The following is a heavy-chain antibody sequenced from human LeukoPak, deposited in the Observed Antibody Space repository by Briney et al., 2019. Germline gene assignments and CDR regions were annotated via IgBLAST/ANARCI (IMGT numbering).Heavy chain of an antibody. D-gene: IGHD6-13*01. Sequence: SETLSLTCTVSGGSISSVGYYWSWIRQHPGKGLEWIGYIYYSGSTYYNPSLKSRVTISVDTSKNQFSLKLSSVTAADTAVYYCARVDSSSTNFDYWGQGTLVTVSS. CDR1: GGSISSVGYY. J-gene: IGHJ4*02. CDR2: IYYSGST. CDR3: ARVDSSSTNFDY. V-gene: IGHV4-31*03.